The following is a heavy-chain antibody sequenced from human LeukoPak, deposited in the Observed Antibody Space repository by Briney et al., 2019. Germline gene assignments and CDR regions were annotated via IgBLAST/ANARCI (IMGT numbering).Heavy chain of an antibody. J-gene: IGHJ4*02. CDR1: GVSINNYY. CDR2: IYSSGST. V-gene: IGHV4-4*07. D-gene: IGHD3-22*01. CDR3: ARTPIYYFDNSGYYN. Sequence: SSETLSLTCTVSGVSINNYYWSWIRQPAGKGLEWIGLIYSSGSTSYNPSLKSRVTMSVDTSKKQFSLRLSSVTAADTAVYYCARTPIYYFDNSGYYNWGQGTLVTVSS.